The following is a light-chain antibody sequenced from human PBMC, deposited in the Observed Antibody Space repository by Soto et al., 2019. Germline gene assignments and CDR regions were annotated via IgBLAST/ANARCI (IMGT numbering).Light chain of an antibody. CDR1: QSVSSNF. Sequence: EIGLTQSPGTLSLSPGERAALSCRASQSVSSNFFAWYQQKPGQPPKLLFYWASTRQSGFPDRFSGSGSGTDFTLTITSVQADDVAVYYCHQYYSSLAITFGQGTLREIK. CDR2: WAS. CDR3: HQYYSSLAIT. V-gene: IGKV3-20*01. J-gene: IGKJ5*01.